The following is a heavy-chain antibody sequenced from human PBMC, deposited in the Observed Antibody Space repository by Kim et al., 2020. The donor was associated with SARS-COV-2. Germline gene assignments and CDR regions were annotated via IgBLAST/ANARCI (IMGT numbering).Heavy chain of an antibody. D-gene: IGHD6-19*01. CDR3: ARDRYSSGWEYYFDY. Sequence: SVKVSCKASGGTFSSYAISWVRQAPGQGLEWMGGIIPIFGTANYAQKFQGRVTITADESTSTAYMELSSLRSEDTAVYYCARDRYSSGWEYYFDYWGQGTLVTVSS. CDR2: IIPIFGTA. CDR1: GGTFSSYA. V-gene: IGHV1-69*13. J-gene: IGHJ4*02.